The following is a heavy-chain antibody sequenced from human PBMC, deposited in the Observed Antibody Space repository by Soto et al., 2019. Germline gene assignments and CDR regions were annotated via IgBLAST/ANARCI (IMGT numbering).Heavy chain of an antibody. CDR2: VYSSGST. D-gene: IGHD3-22*01. CDR1: GGSINSYY. Sequence: SETLSLTCTVSGGSINSYYWSWIRQSAGKELEWIGRVYSSGSTFYNPSLKSRLTMSVDTPNNQFSLKLSSVTAADTAVYSCARDKGDSRIDYWGLGTLVTVSS. V-gene: IGHV4-4*07. CDR3: ARDKGDSRIDY. J-gene: IGHJ4*02.